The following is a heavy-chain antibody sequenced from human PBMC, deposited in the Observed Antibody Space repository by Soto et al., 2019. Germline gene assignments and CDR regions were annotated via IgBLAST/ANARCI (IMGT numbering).Heavy chain of an antibody. CDR3: ARSFGVAAGGPFDY. Sequence: QVQLQESGPGLVKPSQTLSLTCTVSGGSISSGGYYWSWIRQHPGKGLEWIGYIYYSGSTYYNPSLKGRGTISVEPAKNQFFPKLRFVTGAGNAVDFLARSFGVAAGGPFDYRGQGNLVTLPS. D-gene: IGHD1-26*01. CDR2: IYYSGST. V-gene: IGHV4-31*03. J-gene: IGHJ4*02. CDR1: GGSISSGGYY.